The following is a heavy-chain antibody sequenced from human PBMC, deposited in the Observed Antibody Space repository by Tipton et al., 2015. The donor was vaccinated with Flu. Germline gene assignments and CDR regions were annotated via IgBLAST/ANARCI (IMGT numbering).Heavy chain of an antibody. CDR2: INHSGST. CDR1: GGSFSGYY. V-gene: IGHV4-34*01. D-gene: IGHD3-16*01. CDR3: AAVSSGVRYYYYMDV. Sequence: TLSLTCAVYGGSFSGYYWSWIRQPPGKGLEWIGEINHSGSTNYNPSLKSRVTISVDTSKNQFSLKLSSVTAADTAVYYCAAVSSGVRYYYYMDVWGKGTTVTVSS. J-gene: IGHJ6*03.